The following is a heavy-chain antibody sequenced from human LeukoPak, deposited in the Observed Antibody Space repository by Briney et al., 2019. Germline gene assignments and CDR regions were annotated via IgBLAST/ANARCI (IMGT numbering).Heavy chain of an antibody. V-gene: IGHV4-31*03. CDR1: GGSISSGGYY. J-gene: IGHJ4*02. Sequence: SETLSLTCTVSGGSISSGGYYWSWIRQHQGKGLEWIGYIYYSGSTYYNPSLKSRVTISADTSKNQFSLKLITVTTADTAVYYCARARSAAGNFYYWGQGTLVTVSS. CDR3: ARARSAAGNFYY. CDR2: IYYSGST. D-gene: IGHD6-13*01.